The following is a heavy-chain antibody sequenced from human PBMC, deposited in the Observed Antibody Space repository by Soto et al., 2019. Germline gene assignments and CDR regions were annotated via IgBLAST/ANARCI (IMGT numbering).Heavy chain of an antibody. CDR1: GYSVTNKW. CDR2: IYPGDSDT. CDR3: ARRDRSGWFDAFDV. V-gene: IGHV5-51*01. D-gene: IGHD6-19*01. Sequence: GESLKISCKVFGYSVTNKWIGWLRQMPGKCLEWMGVIYPGDSDTRYSPSFQGQVTISVDKSISTAYLQWSSLKASDTALYFCARRDRSGWFDAFDVWGQGTKVTVSS. J-gene: IGHJ3*01.